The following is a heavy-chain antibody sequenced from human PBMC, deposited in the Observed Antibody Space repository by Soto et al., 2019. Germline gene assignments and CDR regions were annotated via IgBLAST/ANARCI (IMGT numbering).Heavy chain of an antibody. J-gene: IGHJ4*02. CDR3: ARSRKIVLMVYAIRTLYYFDY. CDR1: GGSFSGYY. Sequence: SETLSLTCAVYGGSFSGYYWSWIRQPPGKGLEWIGEINHSGSTNYNPSLKSRVTISVDTSKNQFSLKLSSVTAADTAVYYCARSRKIVLMVYAIRTLYYFDYWGQGTLVTVSS. V-gene: IGHV4-34*01. D-gene: IGHD2-8*01. CDR2: INHSGST.